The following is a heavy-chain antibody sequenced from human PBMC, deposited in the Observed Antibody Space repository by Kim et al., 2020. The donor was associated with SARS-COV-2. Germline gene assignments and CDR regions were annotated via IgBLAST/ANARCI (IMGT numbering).Heavy chain of an antibody. Sequence: SNPTLNSRVTISVDRSKNQFSLKLSSVTAADTAVYYCARQGVDWEYYFDYWGQGTLVTVSS. CDR3: ARQGVDWEYYFDY. J-gene: IGHJ4*02. D-gene: IGHD2-21*01. V-gene: IGHV4-30-2*01.